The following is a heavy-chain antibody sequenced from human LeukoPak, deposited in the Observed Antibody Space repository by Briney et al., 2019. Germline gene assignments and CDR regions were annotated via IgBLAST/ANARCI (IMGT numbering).Heavy chain of an antibody. D-gene: IGHD3-22*01. V-gene: IGHV4-38-2*02. CDR3: ARVSKRADYYDSSGYPLFDY. CDR2: IFRIGSS. Sequence: SETLSLTCSVSGFSITTGYYWAWIRPPPGKGLEWIGTIFRIGSSYFNPSLKSRVTISVDTSKNQFSLKLSSVTAADTALYYCARVSKRADYYDSSGYPLFDYWGQGTLVTVSS. J-gene: IGHJ4*02. CDR1: GFSITTGYY.